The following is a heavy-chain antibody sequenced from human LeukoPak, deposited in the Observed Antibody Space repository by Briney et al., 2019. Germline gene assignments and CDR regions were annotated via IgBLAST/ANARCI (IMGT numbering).Heavy chain of an antibody. CDR3: AKQLGYCSDGSCYFPY. J-gene: IGHJ4*02. CDR1: GFTVNSYY. CDR2: IYTTGLT. D-gene: IGHD2-15*01. V-gene: IGHV3-66*04. Sequence: PGGSLRLSCAASGFTVNSYYMNWVRQAPGKGLEWVSVIYTTGLTYYKGSVKGRFTVSRDNSRTTVYLQMSSLRVEDTAVYYCAKQLGYCSDGSCYFPYWGQGTLVTVSS.